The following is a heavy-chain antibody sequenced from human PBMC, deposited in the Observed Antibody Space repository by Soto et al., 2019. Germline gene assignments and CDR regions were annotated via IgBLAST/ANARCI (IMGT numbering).Heavy chain of an antibody. J-gene: IGHJ6*03. CDR2: ISHSGST. CDR1: GGSFSGYY. CDR3: ASTDSWSGYYKPYRGYMDV. D-gene: IGHD3-3*01. V-gene: IGHV4-34*01. Sequence: PSETLSLTCAVYGGSFSGYYWSWVRQPPGKGLEWIGEISHSGSTNYNPSLKSRVTISVDTSKNQFSLKLSSVTAADTAVYYCASTDSWSGYYKPYRGYMDVWGKGTTVTVSS.